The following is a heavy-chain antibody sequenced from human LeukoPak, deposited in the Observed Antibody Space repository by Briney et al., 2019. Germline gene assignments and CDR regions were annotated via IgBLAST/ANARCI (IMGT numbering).Heavy chain of an antibody. V-gene: IGHV4-59*01. CDR3: ARHDILTGYAIDY. CDR1: GGSISSYY. Sequence: SETLSLTCTVSGGSISSYYWSWIRQPPGKGLEWIGYIYYSGSINYNPSLKSRVTISVDTSKNQFSLKLSPVTAADTAVYYCARHDILTGYAIDYWGQGTLVTVSS. CDR2: IYYSGSI. J-gene: IGHJ4*02. D-gene: IGHD3-9*01.